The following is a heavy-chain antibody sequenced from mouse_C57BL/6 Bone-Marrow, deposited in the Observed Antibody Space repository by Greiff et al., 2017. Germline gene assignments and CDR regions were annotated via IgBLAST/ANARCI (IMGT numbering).Heavy chain of an antibody. J-gene: IGHJ4*01. CDR1: GYTFTSYG. Sequence: VQLQQSGAELARPGASVKLSCKASGYTFTSYGIRWVKQRTGQGLEWIGEIYPRSGTTYYNEKFKGKATLPADKSSSTAYMELRSLTSEDSAVYFCARSLITTVVAPYYAMDYWGQGTSVTVAS. D-gene: IGHD1-1*01. CDR3: ARSLITTVVAPYYAMDY. V-gene: IGHV1-81*01. CDR2: IYPRSGTT.